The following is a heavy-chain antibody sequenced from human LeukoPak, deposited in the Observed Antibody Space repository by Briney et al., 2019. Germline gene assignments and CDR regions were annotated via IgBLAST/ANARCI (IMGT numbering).Heavy chain of an antibody. V-gene: IGHV4-38-2*02. J-gene: IGHJ6*03. CDR3: ARLVYDSSGYYYARRYYYYYMDV. CDR2: IYHSGST. CDR1: GYSISSGYY. Sequence: SETLSLTCTVSGYSISSGYYWGWIRPPPGKGLEWIGSIYHSGSTYYNPSLKSRVTISVDTSKNQFSLKLSSVTAADTAVYYCARLVYDSSGYYYARRYYYYYMDVWGKGTTVTVSS. D-gene: IGHD3-22*01.